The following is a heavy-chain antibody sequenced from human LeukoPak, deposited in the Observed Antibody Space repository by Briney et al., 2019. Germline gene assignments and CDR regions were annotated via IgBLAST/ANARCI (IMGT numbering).Heavy chain of an antibody. V-gene: IGHV3-23*01. Sequence: QSGGSLRLSCAASGFTFSNHWMSWVRQAPGKGLEWVSAISGSGGSTYYADSVKGRFTISRDNSKNTLYLQMNSLRAEDTAVYYCAKRRGLELLYYYYMDVWGKGTTVTVSS. CDR2: ISGSGGST. CDR3: AKRRGLELLYYYYMDV. J-gene: IGHJ6*03. D-gene: IGHD1-7*01. CDR1: GFTFSNHW.